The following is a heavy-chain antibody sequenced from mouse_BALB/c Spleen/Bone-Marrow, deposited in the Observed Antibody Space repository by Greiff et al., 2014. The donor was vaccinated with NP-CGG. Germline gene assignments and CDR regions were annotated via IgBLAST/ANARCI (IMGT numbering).Heavy chain of an antibody. V-gene: IGHV3-2*02. Sequence: VQLQQSGPGLVKPSQSLSLTCTVTGYSITSDYAWNWIRQFPGNKLEWMGSISYSGSTSYNPSLKSRISITRDTSKNQFFLQLNSVTTEDTATYYCARYDYDGVDYWGQGTTLTVSS. J-gene: IGHJ2*01. CDR2: ISYSGST. D-gene: IGHD2-4*01. CDR3: ARYDYDGVDY. CDR1: GYSITSDYA.